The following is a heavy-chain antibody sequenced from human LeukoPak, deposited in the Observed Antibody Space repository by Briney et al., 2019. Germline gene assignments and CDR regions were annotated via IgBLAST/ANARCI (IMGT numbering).Heavy chain of an antibody. CDR1: GFTFSSYE. Sequence: GGSLRLSCAASGFTFSSYEMNWVRQAPGKGLEWVSYISSSGSTIYYADSVKGRFTISRKNDKNSLYMQMNSLRADDTAVYYCAEIGITMIGGVWGKGTTVTISS. J-gene: IGHJ6*04. CDR2: ISSSGSTI. V-gene: IGHV3-48*03. D-gene: IGHD3-10*02. CDR3: AEIGITMIGGV.